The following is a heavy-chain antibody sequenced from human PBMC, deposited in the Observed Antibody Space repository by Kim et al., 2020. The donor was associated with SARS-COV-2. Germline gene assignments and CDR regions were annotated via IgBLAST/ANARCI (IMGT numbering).Heavy chain of an antibody. Sequence: QNGSGKNYVDSVKGRFIISRDNAKNALYLEMNSLRAEDTAVYYCARSRGLWGQGTLVTVSS. CDR3: ARSRGL. D-gene: IGHD3-10*01. CDR2: QNGSGK. V-gene: IGHV3-7*01. J-gene: IGHJ4*02.